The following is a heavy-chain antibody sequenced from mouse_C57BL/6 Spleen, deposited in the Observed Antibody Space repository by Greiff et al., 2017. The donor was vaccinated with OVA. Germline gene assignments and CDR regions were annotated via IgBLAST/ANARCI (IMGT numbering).Heavy chain of an antibody. J-gene: IGHJ3*01. CDR1: GYTFTSYW. V-gene: IGHV1-55*01. CDR2: IYPGSGST. CDR3: AKGGSSDYLTWFAY. Sequence: VQLQQPGAELVKPGASVKMSCKASGYTFTSYWITWVKQRPGQGLEWIGDIYPGSGSTNYNEKFKSKATLTVDTSSSTAYMQLSSLTSADSAVXYCAKGGSSDYLTWFAYWGQGTLVTVSA. D-gene: IGHD3-2*02.